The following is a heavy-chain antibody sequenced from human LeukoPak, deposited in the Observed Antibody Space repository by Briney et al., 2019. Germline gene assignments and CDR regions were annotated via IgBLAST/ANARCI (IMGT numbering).Heavy chain of an antibody. J-gene: IGHJ4*02. CDR3: ARPNYDFWSGYYTGIPASFDY. V-gene: IGHV1-2*02. CDR1: GYTFTGYY. D-gene: IGHD3-3*01. CDR2: INPNSGGT. Sequence: ASVKVSCKASGYTFTGYYMHWVRQAPGQGLEWMGWINPNSGGTNYAQKFQGRVIMTRDTSISTAYMELSRLRSDDTAVYYCARPNYDFWSGYYTGIPASFDYWGQGTLVTVSS.